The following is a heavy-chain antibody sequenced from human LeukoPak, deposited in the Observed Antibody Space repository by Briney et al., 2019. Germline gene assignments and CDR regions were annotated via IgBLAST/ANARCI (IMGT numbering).Heavy chain of an antibody. V-gene: IGHV1-2*02. CDR2: INPNSGGT. Sequence: EASVKVSCKASGYTFTGYYMHWVRQAPGQGLEWMGWINPNSGGTNYAQKFQGRVTMTRDTSISTAYMELSRLRSDDTAVYYCARGPTQKRYCSGGSCYSHYYYYYMDVWGKGTTVTISS. CDR1: GYTFTGYY. J-gene: IGHJ6*03. D-gene: IGHD2-15*01. CDR3: ARGPTQKRYCSGGSCYSHYYYYYMDV.